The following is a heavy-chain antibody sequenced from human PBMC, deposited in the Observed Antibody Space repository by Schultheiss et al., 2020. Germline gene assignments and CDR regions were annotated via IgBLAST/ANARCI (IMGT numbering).Heavy chain of an antibody. CDR3: AKDVEQVGGKDYFYGMDV. J-gene: IGHJ6*02. D-gene: IGHD1-26*01. CDR2: ISYDGSNK. CDR1: GFTFSSYG. Sequence: GGSLRLSCAASGFTFSSYGMHWVRQAPGKGLEWVAVISYDGSNKYYADSVKGRFTISRDNSKNTLYLQMNSLRAEDTAVYYCAKDVEQVGGKDYFYGMDVWGQGTTVNVSS. V-gene: IGHV3-30*18.